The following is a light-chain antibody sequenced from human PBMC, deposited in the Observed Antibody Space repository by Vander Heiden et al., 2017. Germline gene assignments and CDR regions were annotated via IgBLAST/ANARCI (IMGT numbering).Light chain of an antibody. CDR2: GAS. Sequence: EIVMTQSPATLSVSPGERATLSCRASQSVNSDLTWYQHKPGQAPRLLIYGASIRATGIPARFSGSGYGTEFTLTISSLQSEDFAVYYCQQDTNWPPYTFGQGTKMEIK. CDR1: QSVNSD. J-gene: IGKJ2*01. CDR3: QQDTNWPPYT. V-gene: IGKV3-15*01.